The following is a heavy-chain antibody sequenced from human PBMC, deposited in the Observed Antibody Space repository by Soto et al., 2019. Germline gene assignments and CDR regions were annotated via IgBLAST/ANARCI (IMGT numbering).Heavy chain of an antibody. J-gene: IGHJ6*03. Sequence: PSETLSLTCTVSGGSISSYYWSWIRQPPGKGLEWIGYIYYSGSTNYNPSLKSRVTISVDTSKNQFSLKLSSVTAADTAVYYCASIPIVGAAGTNAYYYYMDVWGKGTTVTVS. D-gene: IGHD1-26*01. V-gene: IGHV4-59*01. CDR2: IYYSGST. CDR1: GGSISSYY. CDR3: ASIPIVGAAGTNAYYYYMDV.